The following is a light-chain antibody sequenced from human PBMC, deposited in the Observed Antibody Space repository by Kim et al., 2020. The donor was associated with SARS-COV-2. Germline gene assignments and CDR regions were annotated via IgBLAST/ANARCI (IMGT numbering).Light chain of an antibody. J-gene: IGLJ3*02. CDR1: KLGDKY. Sequence: SYELTQPPSVSVSPGQTASITCSGDKLGDKYACWYQQKPGQSPVLVIYQDSKRPSGIPERFSGSNSGNTATLTISGTQAMDKADYYCQAWDSSTRVFGGG. CDR2: QDS. V-gene: IGLV3-1*01. CDR3: QAWDSSTRV.